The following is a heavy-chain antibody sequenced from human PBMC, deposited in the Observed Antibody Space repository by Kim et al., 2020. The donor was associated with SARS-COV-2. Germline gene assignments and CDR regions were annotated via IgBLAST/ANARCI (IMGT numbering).Heavy chain of an antibody. CDR2: FDPEDGET. V-gene: IGHV1-24*01. CDR1: GYTLTELS. J-gene: IGHJ3*02. CDR3: ATDISYSGSFRAFDI. Sequence: ASVKVSCKVSGYTLTELSMHWVRQAPGKGLEWMGGFDPEDGETIYAQKFQGRVTMTEDTSTDTAYMELSSLRSEDTAVYYCATDISYSGSFRAFDIWGQGTMVTVSS. D-gene: IGHD1-26*01.